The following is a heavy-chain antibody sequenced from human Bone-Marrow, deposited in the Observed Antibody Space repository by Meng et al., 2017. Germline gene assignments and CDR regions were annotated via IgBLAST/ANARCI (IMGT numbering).Heavy chain of an antibody. J-gene: IGHJ4*02. D-gene: IGHD6-13*01. V-gene: IGHV1-8*01. CDR3: ARQYSSRGEDY. CDR2: MNPNSGNT. CDR1: GNTLTRYN. Sequence: QVQLGQSGAVVKKTGASVKVSCKASGNTLTRYNINWVRQATGQGLEWMGWMNPNSGNTCYAQKFQGRVTLTRNTSISTAYMELSSLISEDTAVYYCARQYSSRGEDYWGQGTLVTVSS.